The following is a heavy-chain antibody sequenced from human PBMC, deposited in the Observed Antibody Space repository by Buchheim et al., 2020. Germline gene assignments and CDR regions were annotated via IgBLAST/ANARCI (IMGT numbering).Heavy chain of an antibody. CDR1: GFTFSSYA. V-gene: IGHV3-23*01. Sequence: EVQLLESGGGLVQPGGSLRLSCAASGFTFSSYAMSWVRQAPGKGLEWVSAISGSGGSTYYADSVKGRFTISRDNSKNTLYLQMNSLRAEDTAVYYCAKSTVYYDFWSGYSGYYYGMDVWGQGTT. D-gene: IGHD3-3*01. J-gene: IGHJ6*02. CDR3: AKSTVYYDFWSGYSGYYYGMDV. CDR2: ISGSGGST.